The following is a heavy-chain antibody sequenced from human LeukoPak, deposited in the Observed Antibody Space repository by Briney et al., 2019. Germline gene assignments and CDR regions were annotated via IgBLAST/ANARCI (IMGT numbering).Heavy chain of an antibody. Sequence: SETLSLTCTVSGGSTSSSSYYWSWIRQPPGKGLEWIGYIYYSGSTNYNPSLKSRVTISVDTSKNQFSLKLSSVTAADTAVYYCARGVALGYSSSWYDYWGQGTLVTVSS. CDR2: IYYSGST. J-gene: IGHJ4*02. CDR3: ARGVALGYSSSWYDY. D-gene: IGHD6-6*01. CDR1: GGSTSSSSYY. V-gene: IGHV4-61*01.